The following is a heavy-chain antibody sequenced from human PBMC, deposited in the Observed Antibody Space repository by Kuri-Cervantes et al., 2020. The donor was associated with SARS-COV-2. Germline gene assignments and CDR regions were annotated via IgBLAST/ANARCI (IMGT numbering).Heavy chain of an antibody. D-gene: IGHD3-3*01. Sequence: ASVKVSCKASGYTFTSYGISWVRQAPGQGLEWMGWINPNSGGTNYAQKFQGRVTMTRDTSISTAYMELSRLRSDDTAVYYCASGSRTSQRITIFGVASENDYYGMDVWGQGTTVTVSS. V-gene: IGHV1-2*02. J-gene: IGHJ6*02. CDR1: GYTFTSYG. CDR2: INPNSGGT. CDR3: ASGSRTSQRITIFGVASENDYYGMDV.